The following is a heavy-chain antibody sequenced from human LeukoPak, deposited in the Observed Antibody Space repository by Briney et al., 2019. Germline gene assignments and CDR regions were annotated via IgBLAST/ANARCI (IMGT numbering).Heavy chain of an antibody. Sequence: SETLSLTCSVSGGSINSYYWSWIRQPPGKGLEWIGYMSYSGITNFNPSLKSRVTISVDTSKNQFSPKLSSVTAADTAIYYCARHSSYGVFSWGYWGQGTLVTVSS. J-gene: IGHJ4*02. CDR2: MSYSGIT. CDR3: ARHSSYGVFSWGY. V-gene: IGHV4-59*08. CDR1: GGSINSYY. D-gene: IGHD5-18*01.